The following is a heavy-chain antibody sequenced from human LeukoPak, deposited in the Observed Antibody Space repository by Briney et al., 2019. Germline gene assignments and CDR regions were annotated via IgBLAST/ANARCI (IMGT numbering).Heavy chain of an antibody. CDR2: IYYTGST. CDR3: ARGGPYYYYMDV. Sequence: SETLSLTCSVSGGSISSYYWSWIRQPPGKGLEWIGYIYYTGSTNYNPSLKSRVTMSVDTSKNQFSLKLSSVTAADTAVYYCARGGPYYYYMDVWGKGTTVTVSS. J-gene: IGHJ6*03. CDR1: GGSISSYY. V-gene: IGHV4-59*12.